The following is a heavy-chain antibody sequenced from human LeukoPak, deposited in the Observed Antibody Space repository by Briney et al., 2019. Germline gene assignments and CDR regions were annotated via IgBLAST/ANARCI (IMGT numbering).Heavy chain of an antibody. V-gene: IGHV3-7*01. CDR1: GFSFSCYW. D-gene: IGHD6-19*01. Sequence: GGSLRLSCAASGFSFSCYWMSWVRQAPGKGLEWVANIQHDGSEQYYVDSVKGRFTISRDNTKKSLFLQINSLRAEDTAVYYCATPARGGSALPWGQGTLVTVSS. CDR3: ATPARGGSALP. J-gene: IGHJ5*02. CDR2: IQHDGSEQ.